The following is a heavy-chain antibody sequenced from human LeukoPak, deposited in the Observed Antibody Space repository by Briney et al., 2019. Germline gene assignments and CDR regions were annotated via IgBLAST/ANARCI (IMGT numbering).Heavy chain of an antibody. CDR3: AGRHYDSSGYPHLDY. CDR2: IYPGDSDT. D-gene: IGHD3-22*01. Sequence: GESLKISCKGSGYSFTSYWIGWVRQMPGKGLEWMGIIYPGDSDTRYSPSFQGQVTISADKSISTAYLQWSSLKASDTAMYYCAGRHYDSSGYPHLDYWGQGTLVTVSS. V-gene: IGHV5-51*01. J-gene: IGHJ4*02. CDR1: GYSFTSYW.